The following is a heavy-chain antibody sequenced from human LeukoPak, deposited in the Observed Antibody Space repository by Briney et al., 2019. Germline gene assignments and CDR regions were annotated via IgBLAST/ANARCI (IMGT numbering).Heavy chain of an antibody. D-gene: IGHD5-24*01. J-gene: IGHJ4*02. Sequence: GGSVRLSCEASGFTFSGNWMSWVRQAPGKGLEWVASINPDGSQKLYVDSVKGRFTISRDNTKGSLYLQMNSLGAEDTAMYYCAKLLGTATTYDSWGQGTRVTVSS. V-gene: IGHV3-7*01. CDR3: AKLLGTATTYDS. CDR2: INPDGSQK. CDR1: GFTFSGNW.